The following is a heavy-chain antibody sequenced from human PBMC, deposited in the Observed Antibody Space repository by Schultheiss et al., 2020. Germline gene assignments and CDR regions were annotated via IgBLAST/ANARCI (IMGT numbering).Heavy chain of an antibody. Sequence: GGSLRLSCAASGFTFSSYWMSWVRQAPGKGLEWVANIKHDGSEKYYVDSVKGRFSISRDNAKKSIYLQMNSLRVEDMAIYYCASDVNGEGWFDPWGQGALVTVSS. CDR2: IKHDGSEK. V-gene: IGHV3-7*03. CDR3: ASDVNGEGWFDP. J-gene: IGHJ5*02. D-gene: IGHD3-10*01. CDR1: GFTFSSYW.